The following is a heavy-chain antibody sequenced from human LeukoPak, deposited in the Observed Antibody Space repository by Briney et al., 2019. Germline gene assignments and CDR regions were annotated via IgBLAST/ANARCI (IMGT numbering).Heavy chain of an antibody. CDR3: ARDVWFGDYRWFDR. Sequence: SLTLSCVASGFTFSRYCIHWVRQPPGKGLEWVAVIRYDRSAYSYADSVKGRFTISRDNSKNTLYLLMSSLRAEDTAVYFCARDVWFGDYRWFDRWGQGTLVTVSA. CDR2: IRYDRSAY. V-gene: IGHV3-33*01. J-gene: IGHJ5*02. CDR1: GFTFSRYC. D-gene: IGHD3-10*01.